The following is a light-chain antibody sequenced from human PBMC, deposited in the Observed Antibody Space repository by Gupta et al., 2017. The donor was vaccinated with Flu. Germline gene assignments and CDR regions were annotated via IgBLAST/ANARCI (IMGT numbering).Light chain of an antibody. CDR1: RSGLYTSNNKNY. CDR3: QQEVNSPWT. J-gene: IGKJ1*01. V-gene: IGKV4-1*01. Sequence: DIVMTQSPDSLAVSLGERATINCKSSRSGLYTSNNKNYLAWLQEKPGQPPKVLIYWASTRECGVPDRISGSGSGAXITLIIXGRQAEDVAVYCCQQEVNSPWTFGXGTKVEIK. CDR2: WAS.